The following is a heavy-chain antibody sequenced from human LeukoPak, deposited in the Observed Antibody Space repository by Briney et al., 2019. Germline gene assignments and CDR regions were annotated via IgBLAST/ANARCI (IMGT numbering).Heavy chain of an antibody. CDR2: IWYDGSNK. CDR1: GFTFSSYG. D-gene: IGHD4-17*01. CDR3: ARGDYGDHWAFDI. J-gene: IGHJ3*02. Sequence: GGSLRLSCAASGFTFSSYGRHWVRQAPGKGLEWVAVIWYDGSNKYYADSVKGRFTISRDNSKNTLYLQMNSLRAEDTAVYYCARGDYGDHWAFDIWGQGTMVTVSS. V-gene: IGHV3-33*01.